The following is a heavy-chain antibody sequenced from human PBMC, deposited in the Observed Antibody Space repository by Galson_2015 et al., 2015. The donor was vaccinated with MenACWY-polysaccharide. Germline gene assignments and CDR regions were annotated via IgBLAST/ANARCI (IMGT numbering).Heavy chain of an antibody. D-gene: IGHD2-15*01. CDR3: AKDRGFCNGGSCYNTDY. J-gene: IGHJ4*02. V-gene: IGHV3-30*18. Sequence: SLRLSCAASGFTFSNYGMHWVRQAPGKGLEWVAVISYDGRNKYYADSVKGRFTIFRDDSKNTLYLQMSSLRAEDTAVYYCAKDRGFCNGGSCYNTDYWGQGTLVTVSS. CDR2: ISYDGRNK. CDR1: GFTFSNYG.